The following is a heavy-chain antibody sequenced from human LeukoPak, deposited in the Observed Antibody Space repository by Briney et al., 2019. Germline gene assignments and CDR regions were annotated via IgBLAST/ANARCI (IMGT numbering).Heavy chain of an antibody. D-gene: IGHD6-19*01. Sequence: GRSLRLSCAASGFTFDEYAMHWVRQAPGRGLEWVSGISWNSGSIGYADSVKGRFTISRDNAKNSLYLQMNSLRAEDMALYYCAKDKGAVSGAFDYWGQGTLVTVSS. CDR3: AKDKGAVSGAFDY. V-gene: IGHV3-9*03. CDR1: GFTFDEYA. J-gene: IGHJ4*02. CDR2: ISWNSGSI.